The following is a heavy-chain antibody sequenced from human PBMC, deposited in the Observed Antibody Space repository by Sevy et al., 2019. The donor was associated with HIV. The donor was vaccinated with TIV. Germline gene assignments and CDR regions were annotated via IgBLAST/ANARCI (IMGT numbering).Heavy chain of an antibody. J-gene: IGHJ4*02. CDR1: GFTFSSYA. Sequence: GGSLRLSCAASGFTFSSYAMSWVRQAPGKGLEWVSAISGRGSSTYYADSVKGRFTISRDNSKNTLYLQMNSLRAEDTAVYYCAKAPNGYYGSGRERYYFDYWGQGTLVTVSS. D-gene: IGHD3-10*01. V-gene: IGHV3-23*01. CDR2: ISGRGSST. CDR3: AKAPNGYYGSGRERYYFDY.